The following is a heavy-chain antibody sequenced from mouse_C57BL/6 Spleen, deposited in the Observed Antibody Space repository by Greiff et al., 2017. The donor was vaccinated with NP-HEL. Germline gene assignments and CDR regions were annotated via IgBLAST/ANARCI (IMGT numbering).Heavy chain of an antibody. CDR2: FHPYNDDT. V-gene: IGHV1-47*01. D-gene: IGHD2-4*01. Sequence: QVQLQQSGAELVKPGASVKMSCKASGYTFTTYPIAWMKQTHGKSLEWIGNFHPYNDDTKYNEKFKGQATLSVDKSSSTVYLELSLLTSDDSAVYYCSMRKDYDVLDYWGQGTTLTVSS. J-gene: IGHJ2*01. CDR3: SMRKDYDVLDY. CDR1: GYTFTTYP.